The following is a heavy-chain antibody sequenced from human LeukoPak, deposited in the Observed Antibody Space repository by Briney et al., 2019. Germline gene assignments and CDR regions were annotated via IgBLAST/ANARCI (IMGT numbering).Heavy chain of an antibody. CDR2: IKSKIDGGTT. Sequence: GGCLRLSCAASGFTLSSYAMSWVRQAPGKGVEWVGRIKSKIDGGTTDYAAPVKGRFSISRDDSKNTLYLQMNSLKTEDTAVYYCTTALSLGYSSGWYGGFYFDYWGQGTLVTVS. D-gene: IGHD6-19*01. V-gene: IGHV3-15*01. J-gene: IGHJ4*02. CDR3: TTALSLGYSSGWYGGFYFDY. CDR1: GFTLSSYA.